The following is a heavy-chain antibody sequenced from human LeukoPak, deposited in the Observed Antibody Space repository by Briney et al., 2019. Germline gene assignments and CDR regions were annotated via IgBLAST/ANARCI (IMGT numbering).Heavy chain of an antibody. CDR3: ARSLYGYSYGDNFDY. V-gene: IGHV1-69*05. D-gene: IGHD5-18*01. CDR2: IIPIFGTA. Sequence: SVKVSCKASGGTFSSYAISGVRQAPGQGLEWMGGIIPIFGTANYAQKFQGRVTITTDESTSTAYMELSSLRSEDTAVYYCARSLYGYSYGDNFDYWGQGTLVTVSS. J-gene: IGHJ4*02. CDR1: GGTFSSYA.